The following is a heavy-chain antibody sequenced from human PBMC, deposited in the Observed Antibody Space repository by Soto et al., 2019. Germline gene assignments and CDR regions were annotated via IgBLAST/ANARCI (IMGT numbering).Heavy chain of an antibody. J-gene: IGHJ6*03. V-gene: IGHV1-69*04. D-gene: IGHD2-15*01. CDR3: ARDERYCSGGSCSADYYYYYYMDV. CDR1: GGTFSSYT. CDR2: IIPILGIA. Sequence: SVKVSCKASGGTFSSYTISWVRQAPGQGLEWMGRIIPILGIANYAQKFQGRVTITADKSTSTAYMELSSLRSEDTAVYYCARDERYCSGGSCSADYYYYYYMDVWGKGTTVTV.